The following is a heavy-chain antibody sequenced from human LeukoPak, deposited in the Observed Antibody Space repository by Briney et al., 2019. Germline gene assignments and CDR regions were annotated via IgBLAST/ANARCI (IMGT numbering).Heavy chain of an antibody. J-gene: IGHJ3*02. CDR2: IVVGSGNT. V-gene: IGHV1-58*02. D-gene: IGHD6-13*01. Sequence: GASVKVSCKASGFTFTSSAMQWVRQARGQRLEWIGWIVVGSGNTNYAQKFQERVTTTRDMSTSTAYMELSSLRSEDTAVYYCAVSGYSTRGAFDIWGQGTMVTVSS. CDR3: AVSGYSTRGAFDI. CDR1: GFTFTSSA.